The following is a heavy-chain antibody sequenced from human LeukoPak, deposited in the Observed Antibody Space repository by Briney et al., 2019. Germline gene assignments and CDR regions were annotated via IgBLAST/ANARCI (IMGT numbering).Heavy chain of an antibody. CDR2: IYYSGST. CDR3: ARNFYASCGYCLDDFYFDF. V-gene: IGHV4-39*07. Sequence: PSETLSLTCTVSGASIISDTYYWGWIRQPPGKGLEWIGSIYYSGSTYYSPSLKSRVTMSVDTSTNQFSLKLISVTAAHTALYYCARNFYASCGYCLDDFYFDFWGQGTLVTVSS. D-gene: IGHD3-22*01. CDR1: GASIISDTYY. J-gene: IGHJ4*02.